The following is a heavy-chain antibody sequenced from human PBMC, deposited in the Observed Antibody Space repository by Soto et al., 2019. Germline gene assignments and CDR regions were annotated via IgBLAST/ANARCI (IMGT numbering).Heavy chain of an antibody. Sequence: SETLSLTCAVYGGSFSGYYWSWIRQPPGKGLEWIGEINHSGSTNYNPSLKSRVTISADTSKNQFSLKLSSVTAADTAVYYCARGKVPLGYANFDYWGQGTLVTVSS. CDR2: INHSGST. J-gene: IGHJ4*02. CDR1: GGSFSGYY. V-gene: IGHV4-34*01. D-gene: IGHD2-8*01. CDR3: ARGKVPLGYANFDY.